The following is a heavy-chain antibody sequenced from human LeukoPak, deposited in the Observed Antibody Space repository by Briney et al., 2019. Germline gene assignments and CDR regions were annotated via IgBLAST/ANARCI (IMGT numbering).Heavy chain of an antibody. CDR1: GGSFSGYY. CDR3: GRARGAEAIDS. D-gene: IGHD6-25*01. Sequence: PSETLSLTCAVYGGSFSGYYWSWIRQPPGKGLEWIGEINHSGDTNYNPSLKSRVTLSVDTSKNQFSLKLRSVTAADRAVYYCGRARGAEAIDSWGQGTLVTVSS. J-gene: IGHJ4*02. CDR2: INHSGDT. V-gene: IGHV4-34*01.